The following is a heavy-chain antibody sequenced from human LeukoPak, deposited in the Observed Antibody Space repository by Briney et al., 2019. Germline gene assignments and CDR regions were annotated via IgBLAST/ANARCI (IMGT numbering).Heavy chain of an antibody. V-gene: IGHV1-18*01. J-gene: IGHJ6*03. CDR2: ISAYNGNT. CDR1: GYTFTSYG. Sequence: ASVKVSCTASGYTFTSYGISWVRQAPGLGFDWMGWISAYNGNTNHAQKLQGRVTMTTDTSTSTAYMELRSLRSDDTAVYYCARELGGSYYYMDVWGKGTTVTISS. CDR3: ARELGGSYYYMDV. D-gene: IGHD1-26*01.